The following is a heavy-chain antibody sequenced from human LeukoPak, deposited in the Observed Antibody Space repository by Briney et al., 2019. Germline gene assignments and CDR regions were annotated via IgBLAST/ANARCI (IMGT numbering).Heavy chain of an antibody. D-gene: IGHD1-1*01. V-gene: IGHV3-48*04. CDR1: GFTFSNYS. J-gene: IGHJ4*02. CDR2: ISSSSSTI. CDR3: ATLSGTTFYDY. Sequence: GGSLRLSCAASGFTFSNYSINWVRQAPGKGLEWVSYISSSSSTIYYADSVKGRFTISRDNAKSTLYLQMNSLRAEDTAVYYCATLSGTTFYDYWGQGTLVTVSS.